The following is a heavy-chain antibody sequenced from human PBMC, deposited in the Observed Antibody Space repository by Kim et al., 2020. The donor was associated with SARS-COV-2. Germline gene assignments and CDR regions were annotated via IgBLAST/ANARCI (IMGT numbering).Heavy chain of an antibody. D-gene: IGHD2-8*01. CDR3: AKGLKIKGLARMVSSYYYVMDV. CDR1: GFTFSSYA. CDR2: ICGSGGST. V-gene: IGHV3-23*01. Sequence: GGSLRLSCAASGFTFSSYAMSWVRQAPGKGLEWVSAICGSGGSTYYADSVKGRFTISRDNSKNTLYLQMNSLRAEDTAVYYCAKGLKIKGLARMVSSYYYVMDVWGQGATVTVSS. J-gene: IGHJ6*01.